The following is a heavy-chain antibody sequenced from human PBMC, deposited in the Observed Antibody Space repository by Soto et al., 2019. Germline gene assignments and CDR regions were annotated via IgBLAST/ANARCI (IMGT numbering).Heavy chain of an antibody. CDR3: ARDKDRPQLGGNYYYIMDV. J-gene: IGHJ6*02. D-gene: IGHD3-3*02. Sequence: QVQVVQSGAEVKKPGSSMKVSCKASGGSFSTAAISWVRQAPGQGLEWMGGIMPLFRTADYAQKFQGRVTITANESTSTVYFERSSLRSEDTAVYYCARDKDRPQLGGNYYYIMDVWGQGTTVTVSS. V-gene: IGHV1-69*12. CDR2: IMPLFRTA. CDR1: GGSFSTAA.